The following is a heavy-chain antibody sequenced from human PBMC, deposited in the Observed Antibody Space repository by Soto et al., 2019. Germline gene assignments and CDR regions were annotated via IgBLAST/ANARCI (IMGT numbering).Heavy chain of an antibody. CDR2: INPSGGST. V-gene: IGHV1-46*01. D-gene: IGHD3-22*01. Sequence: ASVKVSCKASGYIFTNHYIHWVRQAPGQGLEWMGIINPSGGSTNYLQKFQGRITMTRDTSTSTVYMELSSLRSEDTAVYFCARADYYDSSGFYYDSWGQGTLVTVSS. CDR1: GYIFTNHY. CDR3: ARADYYDSSGFYYDS. J-gene: IGHJ5*01.